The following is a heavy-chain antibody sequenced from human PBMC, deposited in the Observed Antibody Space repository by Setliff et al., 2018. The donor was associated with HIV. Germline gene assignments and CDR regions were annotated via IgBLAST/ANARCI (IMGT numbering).Heavy chain of an antibody. CDR1: GGSIGGGGSY. CDR3: ATGLAVAPDY. J-gene: IGHJ4*02. V-gene: IGHV4-31*03. Sequence: LSLTCTVSGGSIGGGGSYWSWIRHHPGKGLEWIGNIYYNGSSYHNPSLKSRVNIALDTSKNQFSLNLRSVTTADTAVYYCATGLAVAPDYWGQGSLVTVSS. D-gene: IGHD6-19*01. CDR2: IYYNGSS.